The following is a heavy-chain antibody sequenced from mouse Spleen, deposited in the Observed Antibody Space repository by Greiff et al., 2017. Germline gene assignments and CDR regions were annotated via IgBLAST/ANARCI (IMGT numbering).Heavy chain of an antibody. CDR3: SPYYGSWGFAY. V-gene: IGHV1-69*01. Sequence: VQLQQPGAELVMPGASVKMSCKASGYTFTDYWMHWVKQRPGQGLEWIGAIDTSDSYTSYNQKFKGKATLTVDESSSTAYMQLSSLTSEDSAVYYCSPYYGSWGFAYWGQGTLVTVSA. D-gene: IGHD1-1*01. CDR2: IDTSDSYT. CDR1: GYTFTDYW. J-gene: IGHJ3*01.